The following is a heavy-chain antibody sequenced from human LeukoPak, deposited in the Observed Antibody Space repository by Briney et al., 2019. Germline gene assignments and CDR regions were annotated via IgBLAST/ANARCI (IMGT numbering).Heavy chain of an antibody. CDR1: GFTFSNAW. J-gene: IGHJ4*02. CDR3: TSRTYYDFWSGYPGPFDY. V-gene: IGHV3-15*01. D-gene: IGHD3-3*01. CDR2: IKSKTDGGTT. Sequence: GGSLRLSCAASGFTFSNAWMSWVRQAPGKGLEWVGRIKSKTDGGTTDYAAPVKGRFTISRDDSKNTLYLQMNSLKTGDTAVYYCTSRTYYDFWSGYPGPFDYWGQGTLVTVSS.